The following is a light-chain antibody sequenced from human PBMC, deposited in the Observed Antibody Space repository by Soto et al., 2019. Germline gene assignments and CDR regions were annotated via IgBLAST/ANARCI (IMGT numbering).Light chain of an antibody. J-gene: IGKJ5*01. CDR1: QSFRGL. CDR2: GAS. Sequence: EVVLTQSPVTLSLSPGERATLSCRASQSFRGLLAWYQQKPGQAPRLLIYGASSRATGIPDRFSGGGSGTDFTLTISRLEPDDFAVYYCQQYGRSPITFGQGTRLEIK. CDR3: QQYGRSPIT. V-gene: IGKV3-20*01.